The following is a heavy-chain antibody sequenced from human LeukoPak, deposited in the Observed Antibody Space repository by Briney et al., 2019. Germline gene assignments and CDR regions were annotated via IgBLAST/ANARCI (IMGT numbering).Heavy chain of an antibody. J-gene: IGHJ4*02. V-gene: IGHV3-7*01. CDR2: INKDGSEK. CDR3: ARDSGPLDY. CDR1: GFTFSSYW. Sequence: PGGSLRLSCTASGFTFSSYWMSWVRQAPGKGLEWVANINKDGSEKYYVDSVKGRFTISRDNDKNSLHLQMNSLRAEDTAVYYCARDSGPLDYWGQGTLVTVSS. D-gene: IGHD2-15*01.